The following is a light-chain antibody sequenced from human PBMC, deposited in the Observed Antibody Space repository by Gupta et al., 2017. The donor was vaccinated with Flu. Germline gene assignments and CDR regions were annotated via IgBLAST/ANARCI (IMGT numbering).Light chain of an antibody. V-gene: IGLV3-10*01. CDR1: ALPKKY. CDR3: YSKDSSGNPV. J-gene: IGLJ2*01. Sequence: SYELTQPPSVSVSPGQTARITCSGDALPKKYAFWYQQKSGQAPVLVIYEDNKRPSGIPERFSGFKSGKMAALIISGAQVEDEADYYCYSKDSSGNPVFGGGTKLTVL. CDR2: EDN.